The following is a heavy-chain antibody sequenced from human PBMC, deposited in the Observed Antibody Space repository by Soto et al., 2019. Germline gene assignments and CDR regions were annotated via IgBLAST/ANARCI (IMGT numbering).Heavy chain of an antibody. CDR1: GFTFSSYS. J-gene: IGHJ4*02. CDR2: ISSSSRTV. CDR3: ARGLSIPIAGLLGY. Sequence: EVQLVESGGGLVQPGESLRLSCAASGFTFSSYSMNWVRQAPGKGPEWVAYISSSSRTVYYADSLKGRFTISRDNANSSLRLQMNSLRTEDTAMYFCARGLSIPIAGLLGYWGQGALVTVSS. D-gene: IGHD6-19*01. V-gene: IGHV3-48*01.